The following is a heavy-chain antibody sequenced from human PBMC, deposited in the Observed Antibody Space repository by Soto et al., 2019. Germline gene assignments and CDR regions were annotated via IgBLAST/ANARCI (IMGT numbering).Heavy chain of an antibody. J-gene: IGHJ4*02. V-gene: IGHV2-5*08. CDR3: AHRRSGFCSGGSCSPFDF. CDR2: IYWDDDK. D-gene: IGHD2-15*01. Sequence: QESGPGLVKPSETLSLICTVSGGFITSYYWSWIRQTPGKGLEWLADIYWDDDKRYSPSLKSRLTITKDISKNQVVLTMTNMDPVDTATYYCAHRRSGFCSGGSCSPFDFWGQGTLVTVSS. CDR1: GGFITSYYW.